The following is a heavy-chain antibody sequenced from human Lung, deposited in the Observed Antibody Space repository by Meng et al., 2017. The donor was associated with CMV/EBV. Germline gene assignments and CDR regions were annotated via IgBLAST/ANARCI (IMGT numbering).Heavy chain of an antibody. D-gene: IGHD3-3*01. CDR2: IYYSGST. Sequence: SETLSPTFTVSGGSTSSYYWSWIRQPPGKGLEWIGYIYYSGSTNYNPSLKSRVTISVDTSKNQFSLKLSSVTAADTAVYYCARGGYYDFWSGYSYYYYYGMDVWGQGTTVXVSS. CDR3: ARGGYYDFWSGYSYYYYYGMDV. V-gene: IGHV4-59*01. CDR1: GGSTSSYY. J-gene: IGHJ6*02.